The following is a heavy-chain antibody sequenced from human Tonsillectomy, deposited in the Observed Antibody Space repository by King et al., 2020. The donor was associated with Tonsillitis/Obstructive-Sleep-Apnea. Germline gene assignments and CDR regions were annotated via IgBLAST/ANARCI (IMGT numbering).Heavy chain of an antibody. D-gene: IGHD6-6*01. V-gene: IGHV3-49*05. CDR2: IRSKAYGGTI. Sequence: QLVQSGGGLVKPGRSLRLSCTTSGFTFGDYAMSWFRQAPGKGLEWVGFIRSKAYGGTIEYAASVKGRFTISRDHSKSIAYLQMNSLKTEDTAVYYCSRDMGTHSSSPRPNFDYWGQGTLVTVSS. J-gene: IGHJ4*02. CDR1: GFTFGDYA. CDR3: SRDMGTHSSSPRPNFDY.